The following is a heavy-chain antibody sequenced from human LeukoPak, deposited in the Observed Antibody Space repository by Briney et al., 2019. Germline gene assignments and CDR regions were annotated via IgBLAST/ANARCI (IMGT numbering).Heavy chain of an antibody. Sequence: GGSLRLSCAASGFSFNTYWMTWVRQAPGKGLEWVSYISSSGSTIYYADSVKGRFTISRDNAKNSLYLQMNSLRAEDTAVYYCARVSLQAYCGGDCYFDYWGQGTLVTVSS. CDR3: ARVSLQAYCGGDCYFDY. CDR1: GFSFNTYW. J-gene: IGHJ4*02. V-gene: IGHV3-48*04. CDR2: ISSSGSTI. D-gene: IGHD2-21*02.